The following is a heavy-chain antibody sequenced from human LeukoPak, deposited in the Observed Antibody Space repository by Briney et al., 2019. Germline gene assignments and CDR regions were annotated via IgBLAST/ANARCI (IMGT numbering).Heavy chain of an antibody. D-gene: IGHD3-10*01. CDR1: GFTFSDYY. V-gene: IGHV3-11*04. CDR3: ARAMDYYYYYYIDV. Sequence: GGSLRLSCAASGFTFSDYYMSWIRQAPGKGLGWVSSISSSGSNIYYADSVKGRFTISRDNAKNSLYLQMNSLRAEDTAIYYCARAMDYYYYYYIDVWGKGTTVTVSS. J-gene: IGHJ6*03. CDR2: ISSSGSNI.